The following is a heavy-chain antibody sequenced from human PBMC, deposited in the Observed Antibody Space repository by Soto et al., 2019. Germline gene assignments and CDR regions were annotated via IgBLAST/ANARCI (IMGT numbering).Heavy chain of an antibody. D-gene: IGHD5-18*01. CDR2: IIPLLGIV. J-gene: IGHJ6*02. V-gene: IGHV1-69*02. CDR1: GATFSSET. CDR3: ARTTIGYRNGKQYFYGMDV. Sequence: QVQLVQSGVEVKKPGSSVKVSCKASGATFSSETISWVRQAPGHGLEWMGRIIPLLGIVNYAQKLQGRVTITADKSTSTVYMELTSLRSDDTAVYYCARTTIGYRNGKQYFYGMDVWGQGTTVTVSS.